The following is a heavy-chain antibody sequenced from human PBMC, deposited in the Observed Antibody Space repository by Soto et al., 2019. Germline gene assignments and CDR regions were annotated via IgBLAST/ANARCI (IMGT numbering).Heavy chain of an antibody. CDR3: ARNQYMTTVSSFGN. J-gene: IGHJ4*02. CDR2: INSDGSDT. CDR1: GFTFSDYW. D-gene: IGHD4-4*01. Sequence: PGGSLRLSCGASGFTFSDYWMHWVRQAPGKWLVWVSRINSDGSDTDYADSVKGRFTISRDNAEDTLFLQMNSLRAEDTAVYYCARNQYMTTVSSFGNWGQGXLVTVPS. V-gene: IGHV3-74*01.